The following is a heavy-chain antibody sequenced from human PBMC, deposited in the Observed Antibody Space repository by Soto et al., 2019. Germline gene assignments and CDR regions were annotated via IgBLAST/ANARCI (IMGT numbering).Heavy chain of an antibody. CDR1: GGSISSGGYY. CDR3: ARSRYCSSTSCYSIGYRLDY. J-gene: IGHJ4*02. CDR2: IYYSGST. Sequence: SETLSLTCTVSGGSISSGGYYWSWIRQHPGKGLEWIGYIYYSGSTYYNPSLKSRVTISVDTSKNQFSLKLSSVTAADTAVYYCARSRYCSSTSCYSIGYRLDYWGQGTLVTVPS. V-gene: IGHV4-31*03. D-gene: IGHD2-2*01.